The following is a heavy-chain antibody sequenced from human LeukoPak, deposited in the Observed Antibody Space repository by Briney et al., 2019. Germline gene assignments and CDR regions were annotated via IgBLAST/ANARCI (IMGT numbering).Heavy chain of an antibody. Sequence: GGSRRLSVEASGFTVISNHLAGVGRAPGKGLEWVSVIYSGGSTDYADSVKGRFTISRDNLKNTLYLQMNSLRAEDTAVYYCARGPAGYNWGQGTLVTFSS. J-gene: IGHJ4*02. D-gene: IGHD1-1*01. CDR2: IYSGGST. CDR1: GFTVISNH. CDR3: ARGPAGYN. V-gene: IGHV3-53*01.